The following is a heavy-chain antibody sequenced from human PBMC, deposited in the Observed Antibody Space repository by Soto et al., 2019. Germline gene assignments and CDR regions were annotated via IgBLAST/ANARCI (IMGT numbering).Heavy chain of an antibody. Sequence: QVQLQESGPGLVKPSQTLSLTCTVSGGSISSGGYYWSWIRQHPGKGLEWIGYIYYSGSTYYNPSLKSRVTISVDTSKNQFSLKLSSVTAADTAVYYCARVDGYPGDRGYSSSWYVNWFDPWGQGTLVTVSS. D-gene: IGHD6-13*01. CDR1: GGSISSGGYY. V-gene: IGHV4-31*03. CDR2: IYYSGST. CDR3: ARVDGYPGDRGYSSSWYVNWFDP. J-gene: IGHJ5*02.